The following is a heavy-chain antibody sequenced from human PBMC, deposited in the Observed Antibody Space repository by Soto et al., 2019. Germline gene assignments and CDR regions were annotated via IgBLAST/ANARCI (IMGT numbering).Heavy chain of an antibody. CDR2: ISGSGDST. CDR1: GFTFSSYA. V-gene: IGHV3-23*01. Sequence: PGGSLRLSCAASGFTFSSYAMSWIRQAPGKGLEGGSTISGSGDSTYYADSVKGRFTISRDNSKNTLYLQMNSLRAEDTAIYYCAKDEWGTTSPVDYWGQGTLVTVSS. CDR3: AKDEWGTTSPVDY. J-gene: IGHJ4*02. D-gene: IGHD1-26*01.